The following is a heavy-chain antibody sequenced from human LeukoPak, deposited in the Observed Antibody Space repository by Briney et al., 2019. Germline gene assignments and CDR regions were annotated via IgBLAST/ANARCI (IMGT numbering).Heavy chain of an antibody. CDR3: TTDASYYDSSGYYYGGDY. J-gene: IGHJ4*02. Sequence: GGSLRLSCAASGFTFSNAWMSWVRQAPGKGPEWVGRIKSKTDGGTTDYAAPVKGRFTISRDDSKNTLYLQMNSLKTEDTAVYYCTTDASYYDSSGYYYGGDYWGQGTLVTVSS. V-gene: IGHV3-15*01. CDR2: IKSKTDGGTT. CDR1: GFTFSNAW. D-gene: IGHD3-22*01.